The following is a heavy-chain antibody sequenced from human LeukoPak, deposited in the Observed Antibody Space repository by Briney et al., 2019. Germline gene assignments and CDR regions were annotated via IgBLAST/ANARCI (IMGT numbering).Heavy chain of an antibody. J-gene: IGHJ3*02. CDR1: GFSFSSGGVG. V-gene: IGHV2-5*01. Sequence: GPRLVNARQTLRLTCTFSGFSFSSGGVGVGWIRQPPGKALECLGVIDENDEKPYTSSLHNTPTITKDTTTNQVVITMANMHTADTATSYCAPRPRGVASAIWGPGKMVTVSS. CDR3: APRPRGVASAI. CDR2: IDENDEK. D-gene: IGHD2-15*01.